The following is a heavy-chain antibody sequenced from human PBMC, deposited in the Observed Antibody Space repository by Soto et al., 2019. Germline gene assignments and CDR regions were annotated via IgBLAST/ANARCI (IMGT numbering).Heavy chain of an antibody. J-gene: IGHJ4*02. CDR1: GGSSSSGGYY. Sequence: PSETLSLTCTVSGGSSSSGGYYWSWIRQHPGKGLEWIGYIYYSGSTYYNPSLKSRLTISVDRSKNQFTLQLTSVTVADTAVYYCATSYGNAWYTYWGQGTQVTVSS. CDR2: IYYSGST. D-gene: IGHD6-13*01. CDR3: ATSYGNAWYTY. V-gene: IGHV4-31*03.